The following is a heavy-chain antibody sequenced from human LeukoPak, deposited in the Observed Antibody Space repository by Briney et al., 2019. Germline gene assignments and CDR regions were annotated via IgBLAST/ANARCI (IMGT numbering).Heavy chain of an antibody. Sequence: GGSLRLSCAASGFTFSSYAMSWVRQAPGKGLEWVSAISGSGGSTYYADSVRGRFTISRDNSKNTPYLQMNSLRAEDTAVYYCATISAAAGSSPFDYWGQGTLVTVSS. D-gene: IGHD6-13*01. CDR3: ATISAAAGSSPFDY. V-gene: IGHV3-23*01. J-gene: IGHJ4*02. CDR1: GFTFSSYA. CDR2: ISGSGGST.